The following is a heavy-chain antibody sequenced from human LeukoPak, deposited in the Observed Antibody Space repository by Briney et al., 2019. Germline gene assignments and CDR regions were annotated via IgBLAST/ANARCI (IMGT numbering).Heavy chain of an antibody. CDR3: ARHQLRGFLDDY. CDR1: GGSISSDY. J-gene: IGHJ4*02. D-gene: IGHD3-10*01. Sequence: SETLSLTCSVSGGSISSDYWSWIRQPPGKGLEWIGCIYYTGNTNYNPSLQSRVTISIDTSKNQFSLKLTSVTAADTAVYYCARHQLRGFLDDYWGQETLVTVSS. V-gene: IGHV4-59*08. CDR2: IYYTGNT.